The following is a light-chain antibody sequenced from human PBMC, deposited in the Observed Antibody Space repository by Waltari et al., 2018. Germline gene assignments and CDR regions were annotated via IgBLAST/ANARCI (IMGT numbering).Light chain of an antibody. V-gene: IGKV2-28*01. Sequence: DIVMTQSPLSLPVTLGEPASISCRSSQILLGSNGYNYLDWYVQKPGQSPQVLIYLGSNRASGVPDRISGSGSGTGFTLKISRVEADDVGVYYCLQALQVPATFGPGTRVEIK. CDR1: QILLGSNGYNY. CDR2: LGS. J-gene: IGKJ3*01. CDR3: LQALQVPAT.